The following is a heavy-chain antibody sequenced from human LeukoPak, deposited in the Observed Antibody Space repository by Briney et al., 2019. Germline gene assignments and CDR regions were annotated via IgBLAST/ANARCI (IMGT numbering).Heavy chain of an antibody. CDR3: ARVVAATIYQFDH. CDR1: GDSITSAGYY. CDR2: IYNAGST. Sequence: SETLSLTCTVSGDSITSAGYYWTWVRQYPGKGLEWIGYIYNAGSTYYNPSLKSRVTTSLDTSKNQFSLRLSSVTAAATAVYYCARVVAATIYQFDHWGQGTLVTVSS. V-gene: IGHV4-31*03. J-gene: IGHJ4*02. D-gene: IGHD2-15*01.